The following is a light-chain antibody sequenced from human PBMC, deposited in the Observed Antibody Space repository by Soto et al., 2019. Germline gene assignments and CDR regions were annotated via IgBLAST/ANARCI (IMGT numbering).Light chain of an antibody. Sequence: IQMTQSPYSPSASVGDRVSITWQASQGTSNYLNWYQQKPGKAPKLLIYDASNLQTGVPSRFSGSGSGTDFNLTISSLQPEDIATYYCQQYDSLPRTFGQGTRWIS. J-gene: IGKJ1*01. CDR1: QGTSNY. V-gene: IGKV1-33*01. CDR3: QQYDSLPRT. CDR2: DAS.